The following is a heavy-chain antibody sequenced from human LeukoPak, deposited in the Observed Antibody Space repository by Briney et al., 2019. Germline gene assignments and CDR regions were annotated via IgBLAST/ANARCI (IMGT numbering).Heavy chain of an antibody. CDR3: AKVTSGGSCYQSDY. J-gene: IGHJ4*02. CDR2: IRYDGSET. Sequence: GGSLRLSCAASGLTFSSYWMTWVRQAPGKGLEWVATIRYDGSETYYVDSVRGRFSISRDNAKNSLYLQMNSLRAEDTAVYYCAKVTSGGSCYQSDYWGQGTLVTVSS. D-gene: IGHD2-15*01. CDR1: GLTFSSYW. V-gene: IGHV3-7*05.